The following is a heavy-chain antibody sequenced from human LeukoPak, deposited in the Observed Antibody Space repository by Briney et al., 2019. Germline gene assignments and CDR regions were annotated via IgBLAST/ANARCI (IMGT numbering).Heavy chain of an antibody. CDR2: IKRDGSEK. D-gene: IGHD2-2*01. V-gene: IGHV3-7*01. CDR1: GFTLSSHW. Sequence: SGGSLRLSCAASGFTLSSHWMSWVRQAPGKGLEWVANIKRDGSEKYYVDSVKGRFTISRDNAKNSLYLQMNNLRPEDTAVYYCARGSRYCSSTTCYHFFDYWGQGTLVTVSS. J-gene: IGHJ4*02. CDR3: ARGSRYCSSTTCYHFFDY.